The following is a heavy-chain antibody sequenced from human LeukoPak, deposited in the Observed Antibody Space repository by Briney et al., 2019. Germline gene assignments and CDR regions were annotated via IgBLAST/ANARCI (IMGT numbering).Heavy chain of an antibody. D-gene: IGHD6-13*01. J-gene: IGHJ5*02. CDR1: GFTFSSYA. Sequence: PGGSLRVSCAASGFTFSSYAMSWVRQAPGKGLEWVSAISGSGGSTYYADSVKGRFTISRDNSKNTLYLQMNSLRAEDTAVYYCAKDYASSWYEYWFDPWGQGTLVTVSS. CDR3: AKDYASSWYEYWFDP. V-gene: IGHV3-23*01. CDR2: ISGSGGST.